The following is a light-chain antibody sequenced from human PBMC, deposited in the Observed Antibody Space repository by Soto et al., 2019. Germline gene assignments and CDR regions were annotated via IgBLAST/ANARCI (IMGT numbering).Light chain of an antibody. CDR2: DTN. CDR3: VLYMGNGISV. J-gene: IGLJ3*02. CDR1: SGSVSAGHY. Sequence: QTVVTQEPSFSVSPGGTVTLTCGLNSGSVSAGHYPSWYQQTPGQAPRTLIYDTNTLSSGVPDRFSGSILGNKAALTITGAQADDASDYYCVLYMGNGISVFGGGTKLTVL. V-gene: IGLV8-61*01.